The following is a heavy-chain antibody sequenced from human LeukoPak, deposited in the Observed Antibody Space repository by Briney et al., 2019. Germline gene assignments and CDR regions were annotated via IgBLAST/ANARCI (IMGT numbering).Heavy chain of an antibody. J-gene: IGHJ4*02. CDR1: GFTFSNAW. V-gene: IGHV3-15*01. D-gene: IGHD3-3*02. Sequence: PGGSLRLSCAASGFTFSNAWMSWVRQAPGKGLEWVGRIKSKTDGGKTDYAAPVKGRFTISRDDSKNTLYLQMNSLKTEDTAIYYCTTGIRGDWGQGTLVTVSS. CDR2: IKSKTDGGKT. CDR3: TTGIRGD.